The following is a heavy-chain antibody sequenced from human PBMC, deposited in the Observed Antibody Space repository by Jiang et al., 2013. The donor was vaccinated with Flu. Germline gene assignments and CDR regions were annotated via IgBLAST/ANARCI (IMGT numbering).Heavy chain of an antibody. V-gene: IGHV4-61*02. Sequence: GSGLVKPSQTLSLTCTVSGDSISSGRYYWTWIRQSAEKGLEWIGRIYTSGSTNYNPSLESRVTISLDMSKNQFFLKLSSVTAADTALYYCARAARYSSSWVRRHEPFNVWGQGTMVTVSS. CDR2: IYTSGST. J-gene: IGHJ3*01. D-gene: IGHD6-13*01. CDR1: GDSISSGRYY. CDR3: ARAARYSSSWVRRHEPFNV.